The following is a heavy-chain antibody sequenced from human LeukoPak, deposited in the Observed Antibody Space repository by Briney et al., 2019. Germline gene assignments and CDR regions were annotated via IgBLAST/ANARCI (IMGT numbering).Heavy chain of an antibody. CDR2: IRYDGSNK. V-gene: IGHV3-30*02. CDR1: GFTFSSYG. CDR3: AMFGEATYYYYGMDV. J-gene: IGHJ6*02. D-gene: IGHD3-10*02. Sequence: GRSLRLSCAASGFTFSSYGMHWVRQAPGKGLEWVAFIRYDGSNKYYADSVKGRFTISRDNSKNTLYLQMNSLRAEATAVYYCAMFGEATYYYYGMDVWGQGTTVTVSS.